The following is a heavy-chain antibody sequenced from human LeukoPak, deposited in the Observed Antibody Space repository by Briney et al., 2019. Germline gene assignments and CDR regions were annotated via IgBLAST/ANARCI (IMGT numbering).Heavy chain of an antibody. CDR1: GGTSSTYT. J-gene: IGHJ6*03. CDR2: ITPVFGIT. Sequence: AASVKVSCKASGGTSSTYTVTWVRQAPGQGLEWMGGITPVFGITNYAQKFQGRVTITTDESTSTAYMELSSLISEDTAIYHCARVDRYYFYLDVWGKGTTVTVSS. V-gene: IGHV1-69*05. CDR3: ARVDRYYFYLDV.